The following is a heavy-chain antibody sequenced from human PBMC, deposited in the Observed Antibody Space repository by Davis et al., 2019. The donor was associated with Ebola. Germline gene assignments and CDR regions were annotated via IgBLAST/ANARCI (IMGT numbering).Heavy chain of an antibody. J-gene: IGHJ6*04. D-gene: IGHD6-13*01. Sequence: SVKVSCKASGYSFKNYAISWVRQAPGQGLEWMGGIISIFGTAKYAQKFQGRVTITADESTSTAYMELSSLRSEDTAVYYCARDARIAAAGLYYYYYYGMDVWGKGTTVTVSS. CDR1: GYSFKNYA. V-gene: IGHV1-69*13. CDR2: IISIFGTA. CDR3: ARDARIAAAGLYYYYYYGMDV.